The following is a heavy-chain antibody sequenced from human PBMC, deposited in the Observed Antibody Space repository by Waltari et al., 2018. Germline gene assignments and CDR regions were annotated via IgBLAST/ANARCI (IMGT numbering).Heavy chain of an antibody. Sequence: QVQLVQSGAEVKKPGASVKVPCKASGYTFTSYAINGVRQVTGQGLEWMGWMNPNSGNTGYAQKFQGRVTMTRNTSISTAYMELSSLRSEDTAVYYCARVSRKQIDYWGQGTLVTVSS. CDR1: GYTFTSYA. V-gene: IGHV1-8*01. J-gene: IGHJ4*02. CDR2: MNPNSGNT. CDR3: ARVSRKQIDY.